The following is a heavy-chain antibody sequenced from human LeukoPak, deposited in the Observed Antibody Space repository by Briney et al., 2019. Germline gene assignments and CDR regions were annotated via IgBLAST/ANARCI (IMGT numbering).Heavy chain of an antibody. V-gene: IGHV1-2*02. CDR2: INSNIGAT. CDR3: ARGQLTDDLDY. Sequence: AAVRDSSKASGYTFTVYFVHWVRQAPGQGGEWMGWINSNIGATKYARKFQGRVTMTRDTSISTAYMELSRLRSDDTAVYYCARGQLTDDLDYWGQGTLVTVSS. J-gene: IGHJ4*02. CDR1: GYTFTVYF. D-gene: IGHD1-14*01.